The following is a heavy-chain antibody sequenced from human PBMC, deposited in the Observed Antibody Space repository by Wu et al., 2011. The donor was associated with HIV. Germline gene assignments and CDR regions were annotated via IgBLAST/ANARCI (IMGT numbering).Heavy chain of an antibody. CDR2: MNPNSGNT. D-gene: IGHD1-26*01. V-gene: IGHV1-8*03. CDR1: GYTFTNYD. CDR3: ARGGPTYNYYYYGLDV. J-gene: IGHJ6*02. Sequence: QVQLVQSGAEVKKPGASVKVSCKASGYTFTNYDINWVRQATGQGLEWMGWMNPNSGNTGYAQKFQGRITFTRNTSMTTAYMELSSLGSDDTAVYFCARGGPTYNYYYYGLDVWARGTTVTVSS.